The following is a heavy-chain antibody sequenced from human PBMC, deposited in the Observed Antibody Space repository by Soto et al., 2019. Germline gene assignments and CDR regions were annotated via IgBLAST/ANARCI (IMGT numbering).Heavy chain of an antibody. Sequence: LSLTCTVSGGSISSYYWSWIRPPPGKGLEWIGYIYYSVSTNYNPSLKSRVTISVDTSKNQFSLQLNSVTPEDTAVYYCARSEEDSDYYYYGMDVWGQGTTVTVSS. CDR2: IYYSVST. CDR3: ARSEEDSDYYYYGMDV. V-gene: IGHV4-59*08. D-gene: IGHD2-15*01. CDR1: GGSISSYY. J-gene: IGHJ6*02.